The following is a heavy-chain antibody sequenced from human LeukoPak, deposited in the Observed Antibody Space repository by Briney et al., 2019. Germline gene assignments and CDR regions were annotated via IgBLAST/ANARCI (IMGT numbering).Heavy chain of an antibody. CDR1: GGSISSSRYY. V-gene: IGHV4-39*01. CDR3: ACVILAGMAV. D-gene: IGHD3-3*02. Sequence: SETLSLTCTGSGGSISSSRYYWGWNRQPPGRGLEWIASIYHTGCTYSTPSPKTPVTISLNTSKNPFSLKLSSVTAADTAVYYCACVILAGMAVWGQGTTVTVSS. J-gene: IGHJ6*02. CDR2: IYHTGCT.